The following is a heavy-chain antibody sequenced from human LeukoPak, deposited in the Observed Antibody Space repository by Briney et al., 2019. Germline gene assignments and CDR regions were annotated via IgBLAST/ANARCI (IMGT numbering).Heavy chain of an antibody. Sequence: GGSLRLSCAASGFAFSRYSMNWVRQAPGKGLEWVSSISDSGYFIYYADSVKGRFTISRDNAKNSLYLQMNSLRAEDTAVYYCARDWDHIVVVPAAINRVSEYFDLWGRGTLVTVSS. V-gene: IGHV3-21*01. CDR2: ISDSGYFI. J-gene: IGHJ2*01. D-gene: IGHD2-2*01. CDR1: GFAFSRYS. CDR3: ARDWDHIVVVPAAINRVSEYFDL.